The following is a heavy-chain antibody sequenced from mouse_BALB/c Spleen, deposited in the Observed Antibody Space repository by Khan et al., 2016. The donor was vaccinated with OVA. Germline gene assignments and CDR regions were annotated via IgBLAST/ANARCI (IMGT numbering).Heavy chain of an antibody. CDR3: ARSYGSWTMDY. CDR1: GDSITSGF. CDR2: VTYSGNT. D-gene: IGHD1-1*01. V-gene: IGHV3-8*02. J-gene: IGHJ4*01. Sequence: VQLKESGPSLVKPSQTLSLTCSVTGDSITSGFWNWIRKFPGNKFEYMVYVTYSGNTYYNPSLKSRISITRDTSKSQYYLQLNSVTTEDTATYFCARSYGSWTMDYWGQATSVTVSS.